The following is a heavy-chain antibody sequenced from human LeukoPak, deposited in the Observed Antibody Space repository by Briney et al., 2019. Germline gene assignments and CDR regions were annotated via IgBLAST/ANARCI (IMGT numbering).Heavy chain of an antibody. D-gene: IGHD1-26*01. Sequence: GGSLRLSCAASGLTFSSHWMHWVRQAPGKGLVWVSRITNDGSSTTYADSVKGRFTISRDNAKNMLYLQVNSLRAEDTAVYYCAKSPRYSGSYYSYYYYGMDVWGQGTTVTVSS. J-gene: IGHJ6*02. CDR1: GLTFSSHW. V-gene: IGHV3-74*01. CDR2: ITNDGSST. CDR3: AKSPRYSGSYYSYYYYGMDV.